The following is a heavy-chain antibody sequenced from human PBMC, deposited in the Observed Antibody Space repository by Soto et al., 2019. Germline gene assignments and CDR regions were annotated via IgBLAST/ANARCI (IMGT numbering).Heavy chain of an antibody. D-gene: IGHD6-13*01. Sequence: PXGSLRLSCADSGFTFSSYWMHWVRQAPGKGLVWVSRINSDGSSIIYADSVKGRFTISRDNAKNTLFLQMNSLRAEDTGVYYCARAPHSSSWYNDYWGQGTLVTVSS. CDR3: ARAPHSSSWYNDY. CDR2: INSDGSSI. V-gene: IGHV3-74*01. CDR1: GFTFSSYW. J-gene: IGHJ4*02.